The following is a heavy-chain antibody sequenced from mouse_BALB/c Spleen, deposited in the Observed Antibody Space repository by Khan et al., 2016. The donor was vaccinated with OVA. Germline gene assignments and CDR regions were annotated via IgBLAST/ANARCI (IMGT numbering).Heavy chain of an antibody. V-gene: IGHV5-9-3*01. CDR3: AREFFTTVVATPFAY. Sequence: EVELVESGGGLVKPGGSLKLSCAASGFTFSNYAMSWVHQTPEKRLEWVATISSGGSYTYYPDSVQGRFTISRDNAKNTLYLQMSSLRSEDTAIYYCAREFFTTVVATPFAYWGQGTLVTVSA. D-gene: IGHD1-1*01. J-gene: IGHJ3*01. CDR1: GFTFSNYA. CDR2: ISSGGSYT.